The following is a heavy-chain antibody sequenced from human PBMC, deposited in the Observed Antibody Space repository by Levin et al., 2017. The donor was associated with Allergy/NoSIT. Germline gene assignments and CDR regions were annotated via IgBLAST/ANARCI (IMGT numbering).Heavy chain of an antibody. CDR1: GGTFSSYA. V-gene: IGHV1-69*06. CDR3: ARIGLSGSHYGGDY. CDR2: IIPIFGTA. Sequence: KISCKASGGTFSSYAISWVRQAPGQGLEWMGGIIPIFGTANYAQKFQGRVTITADKSTSTAYMELSSLRSEDTAVYYCARIGLSGSHYGGDYWGQGTLVTVSS. D-gene: IGHD1-26*01. J-gene: IGHJ4*02.